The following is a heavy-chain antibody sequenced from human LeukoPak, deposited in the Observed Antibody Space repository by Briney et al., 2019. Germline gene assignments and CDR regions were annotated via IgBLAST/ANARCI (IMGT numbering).Heavy chain of an antibody. J-gene: IGHJ4*02. CDR3: VRDVDYAFDY. CDR1: GFTFSSSA. V-gene: IGHV3-23*01. Sequence: PGGSLRLSCAASGFTFSSSAMSWVRQAPGKGLEWVSAISNNGGYTYYADSVRGRFTISRDNAKKSLFLQINSLRVEDTAVYFCVRDVDYAFDYWGQGVLVIVSS. CDR2: ISNNGGYT. D-gene: IGHD4-17*01.